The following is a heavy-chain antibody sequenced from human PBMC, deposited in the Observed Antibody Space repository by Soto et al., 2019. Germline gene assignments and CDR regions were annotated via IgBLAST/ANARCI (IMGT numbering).Heavy chain of an antibody. D-gene: IGHD3-22*01. J-gene: IGHJ5*02. V-gene: IGHV4-34*01. CDR1: GGSFSGYC. Sequence: PSETLSLTCAVYGGSFSGYCWSWIRQPPGKGLEWIGEINHSGSTNYNPSLKGRVTMSLETSKNQFSLKMSSVTAADTAVYFCVRGLPRTKIYYYDNSGSDWFDPWGQGTLVTVSS. CDR2: INHSGST. CDR3: VRGLPRTKIYYYDNSGSDWFDP.